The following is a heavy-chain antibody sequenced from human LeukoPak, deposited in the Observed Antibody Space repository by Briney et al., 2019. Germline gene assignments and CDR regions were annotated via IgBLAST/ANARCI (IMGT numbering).Heavy chain of an antibody. CDR3: ARGEVVTAIPFGY. Sequence: GGSLRLSCTASGFSFSGHWMHWARQLPGKGLVWVSRISPTGSTTSYADSVKGRFTISRDNSKNTLYLQMNSLRAEDTAVYYCARGEVVTAIPFGYWGQGTLVTVSS. CDR1: GFSFSGHW. CDR2: ISPTGSTT. J-gene: IGHJ4*02. D-gene: IGHD2-21*02. V-gene: IGHV3-74*01.